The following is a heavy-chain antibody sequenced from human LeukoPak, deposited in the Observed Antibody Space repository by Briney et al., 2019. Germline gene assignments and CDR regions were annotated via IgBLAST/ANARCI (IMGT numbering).Heavy chain of an antibody. J-gene: IGHJ5*01. CDR1: VGSIRSYY. V-gene: IGHV4-59*08. Sequence: ETLSLTSTLSVGSIRSYYWSCIRQPPQKRLWWSGYISYCGSSNYNPSLKSRVTISVDSSKNQFSLTLSYVTAEDTAVYYCVCARNYSGYDFRWFDSWGQGTLVTVSS. CDR2: ISYCGSS. D-gene: IGHD5-12*01. CDR3: VCARNYSGYDFRWFDS.